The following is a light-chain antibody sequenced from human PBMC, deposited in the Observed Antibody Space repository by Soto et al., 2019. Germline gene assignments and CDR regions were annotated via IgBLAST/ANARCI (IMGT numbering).Light chain of an antibody. V-gene: IGKV3-20*01. J-gene: IGKJ1*01. CDR2: GAS. CDR1: QSVSSSY. CDR3: QHYGNSPWT. Sequence: EIVLTQSPGTLSLSPGERATLSCRASQSVSSSYLAWYQQKPGQAPRLLIYGASSRATGIPDRFSGSGSGTDFTLTISRLEPEDFAVYYCQHYGNSPWTFGQGTKVAI.